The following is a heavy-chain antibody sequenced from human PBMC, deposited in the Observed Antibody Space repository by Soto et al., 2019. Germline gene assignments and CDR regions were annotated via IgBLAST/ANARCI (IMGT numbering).Heavy chain of an antibody. Sequence: QGQLVQSGAEVKKPGSSVKVSCKASGGSFRPYAINWVRQAPGQGLEWMGGIIPMLAAPTYAQKFQGRLTITADESTTTVYMELSSLTSEDTAVYYCARVGPPSPSVIWFFDLWGRGTLVTVSS. D-gene: IGHD2-21*01. V-gene: IGHV1-69*01. CDR1: GGSFRPYA. J-gene: IGHJ2*01. CDR3: ARVGPPSPSVIWFFDL. CDR2: IIPMLAAP.